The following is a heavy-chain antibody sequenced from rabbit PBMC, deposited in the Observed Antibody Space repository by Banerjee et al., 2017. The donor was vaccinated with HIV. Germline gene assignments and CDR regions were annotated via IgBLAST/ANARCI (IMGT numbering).Heavy chain of an antibody. Sequence: RQAPGKGLEWIACINTSSGNTVYASWAKGRFTISKTSSTTVTLQMTSLTVADTATYFCGRDRDGDAGYGSLALWGPGTLVTVS. CDR3: GRDRDGDAGYGSLAL. CDR2: INTSSGNT. V-gene: IGHV1S40*01. D-gene: IGHD6-1*01. J-gene: IGHJ4*01.